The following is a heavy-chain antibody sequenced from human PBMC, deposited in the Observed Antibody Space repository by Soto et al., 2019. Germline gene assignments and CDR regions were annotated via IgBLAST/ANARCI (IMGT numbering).Heavy chain of an antibody. CDR1: GYTLNEVA. V-gene: IGHV1-24*01. CDR3: TTYHGDYNFDH. CDR2: FDPDEAET. J-gene: IGHJ5*02. D-gene: IGHD4-17*01. Sequence: VQLVQSGAEVKKPGASVQVSCKVSGYTLNEVAMPWVRQAPGNGLEWLGGFDPDEAETIYAQHFQGRVTMTEDTSTDTVYMELSSMRSEDTALYFCTTYHGDYNFDHWGQGTLVTVSS.